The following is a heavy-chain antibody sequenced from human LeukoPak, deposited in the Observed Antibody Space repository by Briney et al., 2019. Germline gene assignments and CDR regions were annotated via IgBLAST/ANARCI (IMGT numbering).Heavy chain of an antibody. CDR2: IYYSGST. V-gene: IGHV4-59*01. CDR3: ARGYDILTGYHPHFDF. J-gene: IGHJ4*02. D-gene: IGHD3-9*01. Sequence: PSETLSLTCTVSGGPISSYYWSWIRQPPGKGLEWIGYIYYSGSTNYNPSLKSRVTISVDTSKNQFSLKLSSVTAADTAVYYCARGYDILTGYHPHFDFWGQGTLVTVSS. CDR1: GGPISSYY.